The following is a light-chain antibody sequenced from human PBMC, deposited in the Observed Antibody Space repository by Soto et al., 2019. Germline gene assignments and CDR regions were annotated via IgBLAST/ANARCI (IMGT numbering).Light chain of an antibody. CDR1: NIGSKS. J-gene: IGLJ1*01. Sequence: SYELTQPPSVSVAPGKTARITCGGNNIGSKSVHWYQQKPGQAPVLVIYYDSDRPSGIPERFSGSNSGNTATLTISRVEAGDEADYYCQVWDSSSDHYGFGTGTTLTVL. V-gene: IGLV3-21*04. CDR2: YDS. CDR3: QVWDSSSDHYG.